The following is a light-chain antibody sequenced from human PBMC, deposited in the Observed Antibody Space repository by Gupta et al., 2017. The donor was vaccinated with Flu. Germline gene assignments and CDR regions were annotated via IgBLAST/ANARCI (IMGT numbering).Light chain of an antibody. CDR2: EVS. J-gene: IGLJ1*01. V-gene: IGLV2-23*02. CDR3: CSYTTSSTYV. CDR1: SSDVGTYNL. Sequence: QSALTQPASVSGSPGQSITLSCTGTSSDVGTYNLVSWYQQDPGKAPKLIVSEVSKRASGVSNRFSGSKSGNTASLTISGLQAEDEADYYCCSYTTSSTYVFGTGTKVTVL.